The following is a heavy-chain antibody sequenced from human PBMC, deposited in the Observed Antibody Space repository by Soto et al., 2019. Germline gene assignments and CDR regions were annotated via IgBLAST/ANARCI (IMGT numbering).Heavy chain of an antibody. CDR3: ARDGDFWSGYYYYYGMDV. CDR2: ISGSGGST. V-gene: IGHV3-23*01. J-gene: IGHJ6*02. CDR1: GFTFSSYA. Sequence: SGGSLRLSCAASGFTFSSYAMSWVRQAPGKGLEWVSAISGSGGSTYYADSVKGRFTISRDNSKNTLYLQMNSLRAEDTAVYYCARDGDFWSGYYYYYGMDVWGQGTTVTVSS. D-gene: IGHD3-3*01.